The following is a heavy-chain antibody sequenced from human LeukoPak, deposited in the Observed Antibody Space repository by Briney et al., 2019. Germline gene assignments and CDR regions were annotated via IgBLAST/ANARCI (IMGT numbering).Heavy chain of an antibody. Sequence: GRSLRLSCAASGFTFSSYAMHWVRQAPGKGLEWVAVISYDGSNKYYADSVKGRFTISRDNSKNTLYLQMNSLRAEDTAVYYCARELSSGYDILTGYPDTPYGMDVWGKGTTVTVPS. V-gene: IGHV3-30*04. CDR2: ISYDGSNK. CDR3: ARELSSGYDILTGYPDTPYGMDV. J-gene: IGHJ6*04. D-gene: IGHD3-9*01. CDR1: GFTFSSYA.